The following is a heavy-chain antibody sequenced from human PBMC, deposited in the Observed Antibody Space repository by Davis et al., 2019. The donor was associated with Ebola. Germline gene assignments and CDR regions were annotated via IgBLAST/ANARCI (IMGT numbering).Heavy chain of an antibody. Sequence: PSETLSLTCTVSGGSISSYYWSWIRQPPGKGLEWIGYIYYSGSTNYNPSLKSRVTISVDTSKNQFSLKLSSVTAADTAVYYCARRRSPTPREYYYYYGMDVWGQGTTVTVSS. J-gene: IGHJ6*02. CDR3: ARRRSPTPREYYYYYGMDV. CDR1: GGSISSYY. D-gene: IGHD5-24*01. CDR2: IYYSGST. V-gene: IGHV4-59*08.